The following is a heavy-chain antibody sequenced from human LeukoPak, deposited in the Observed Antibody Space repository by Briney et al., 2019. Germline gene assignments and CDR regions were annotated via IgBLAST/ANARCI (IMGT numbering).Heavy chain of an antibody. D-gene: IGHD6-19*01. V-gene: IGHV4-59*01. CDR2: IYYSGST. J-gene: IGHJ3*02. CDR1: GGSISTYY. Sequence: PSETLSLTCTVSGGSISTYYWSWIRQPPGKGLEWIGYIYYSGSTNYNPSLKSQVTISVDTSKNQFSLKLSSVTAADAAVYYCARDGGSGWYGGDAFDIWGQGTMVTVSS. CDR3: ARDGGSGWYGGDAFDI.